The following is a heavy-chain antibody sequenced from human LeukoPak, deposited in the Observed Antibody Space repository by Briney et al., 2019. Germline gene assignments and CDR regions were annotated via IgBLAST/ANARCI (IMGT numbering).Heavy chain of an antibody. CDR3: ARDGSPHYDFWSGYYTGDYYYYGMDV. D-gene: IGHD3-3*01. CDR2: ISSSSSYI. V-gene: IGHV3-21*01. Sequence: PGGSLRLSCAASEFTFTNYTMNWVRQAPGKGLEWVSSISSSSSYIYYADSVKGRFTISRDNAKNSLYLQMNSLRAEDTAVCYCARDGSPHYDFWSGYYTGDYYYYGMDVWGQGTTVTVSS. CDR1: EFTFTNYT. J-gene: IGHJ6*02.